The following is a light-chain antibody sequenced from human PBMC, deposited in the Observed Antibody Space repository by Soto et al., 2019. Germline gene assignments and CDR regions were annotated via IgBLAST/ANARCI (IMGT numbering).Light chain of an antibody. CDR3: TSYTSSSTYV. Sequence: QSALTQPASVSGSPGQSIAISCTGTSSDVGGYKYVSWYQQHAGKAPKLMIYDVSSRPAGVSDRFSGSKSGNTASLTISGLQAEDEADYYCTSYTSSSTYVFGTGTKLTVL. CDR1: SSDVGGYKY. V-gene: IGLV2-14*01. CDR2: DVS. J-gene: IGLJ1*01.